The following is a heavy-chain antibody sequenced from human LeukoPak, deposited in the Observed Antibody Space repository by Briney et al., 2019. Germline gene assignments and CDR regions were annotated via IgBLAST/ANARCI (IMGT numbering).Heavy chain of an antibody. CDR3: AKQLGYCSDGSCYFPY. J-gene: IGHJ4*02. V-gene: IGHV3-23*01. CDR1: GFTFSSSA. Sequence: GGSLRLSCAASGFTFSSSAMSWVRQAPGEGLEWVSAISNNGGYTYYADSVQGRFTTSRDNSKSTLCLQMNSLRAEDTAVYYCAKQLGYCSDGSCYFPYWGQGTLVTVSS. D-gene: IGHD2-15*01. CDR2: ISNNGGYT.